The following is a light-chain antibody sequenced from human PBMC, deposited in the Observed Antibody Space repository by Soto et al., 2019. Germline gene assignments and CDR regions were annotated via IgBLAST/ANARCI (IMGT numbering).Light chain of an antibody. V-gene: IGKV3-20*01. J-gene: IGKJ1*01. CDR1: QSVSTRS. Sequence: EIVLTQSPGTLSLSPGERATLSCRASQSVSTRSLAWYQQKPGQAPRLLISGASSRAADIPDRFSGRGSGTDFTLTINRLEPEDFAVYYCQQDDSSPRTVGQGTNVE. CDR3: QQDDSSPRT. CDR2: GAS.